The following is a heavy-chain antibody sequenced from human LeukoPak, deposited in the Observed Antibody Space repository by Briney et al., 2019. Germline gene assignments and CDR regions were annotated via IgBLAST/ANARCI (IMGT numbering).Heavy chain of an antibody. V-gene: IGHV3-48*03. CDR1: GFTFSSYE. CDR3: ARDIELDYYYYGMDV. CDR2: ISSSGSTI. D-gene: IGHD2-8*01. Sequence: PGGSLRLSCAASGFTFSSYEMNWVRQAPGKGLEWVSYISSSGSTIYYADSVKGRFTISRDNAKNSLYLQMNSLRAEDTAVYYCARDIELDYYYYGMDVWSQGTTVTVSS. J-gene: IGHJ6*02.